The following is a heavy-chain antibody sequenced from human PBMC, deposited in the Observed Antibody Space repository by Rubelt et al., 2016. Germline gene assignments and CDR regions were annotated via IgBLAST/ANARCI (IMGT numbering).Heavy chain of an antibody. CDR2: IYYSGST. CDR3: ARGPRIAVAGRDTLYFDY. D-gene: IGHD6-19*01. V-gene: IGHV4-59*01. Sequence: QVQLQESGPGLVKPSETLSLTCTVSGGSISSYYWSWIRQPPGKGLEWIGYIYYSGSTNYNPSLKSRVTISVDTSKNRFSLKLGSVTAADTAVDYCARGPRIAVAGRDTLYFDYWGQGTLVTVSS. J-gene: IGHJ4*02. CDR1: GGSISSYY.